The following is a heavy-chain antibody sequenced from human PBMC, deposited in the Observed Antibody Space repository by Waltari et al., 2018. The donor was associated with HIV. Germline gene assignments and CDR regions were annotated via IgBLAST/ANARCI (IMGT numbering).Heavy chain of an antibody. CDR3: ARDLSLAVADPNYYYYYGMDV. J-gene: IGHJ6*02. V-gene: IGHV1-2*02. CDR1: GYTFTGYY. Sequence: QVQLVQSGAEVKKPGASVKVSCKASGYTFTGYYMHWVRQAPGQGLEWMGWINPNSGGTNYAQKFQGRVTMTRDTSISTAYMELSRLRSDDTAVYYCARDLSLAVADPNYYYYYGMDVWGQGTTVTVSS. CDR2: INPNSGGT. D-gene: IGHD6-19*01.